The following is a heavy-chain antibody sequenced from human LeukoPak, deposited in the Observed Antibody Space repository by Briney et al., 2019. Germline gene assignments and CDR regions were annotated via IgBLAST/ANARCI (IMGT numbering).Heavy chain of an antibody. D-gene: IGHD3-10*01. Sequence: GGSLRLSCAASGFTFSSYAMSWVRRAPGKGLEWVSAIRGSGGSTYYADSVKGRFTISGDNSKNTLYLQMNSLRAEDTAVYYCAKDKYYYGSGSSIDYWGQGTLVTVSS. CDR3: AKDKYYYGSGSSIDY. J-gene: IGHJ4*02. CDR1: GFTFSSYA. CDR2: IRGSGGST. V-gene: IGHV3-23*01.